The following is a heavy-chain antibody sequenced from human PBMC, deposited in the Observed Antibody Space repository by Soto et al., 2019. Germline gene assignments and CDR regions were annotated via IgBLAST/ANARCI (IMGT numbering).Heavy chain of an antibody. J-gene: IGHJ4*02. CDR1: GYTFTGYY. CDR3: ARDCTGGSCFCIY. D-gene: IGHD2-15*01. V-gene: IGHV1-2*04. Sequence: ASVKVSCKASGYTFTGYYMHWVRQAPGQGLEWMGWINPNSGGTNYAQKFQGWVTMTRDTSISTAYMELSRLRSDDTAVYYCARDCTGGSCFCIYWGQGTLVTVSS. CDR2: INPNSGGT.